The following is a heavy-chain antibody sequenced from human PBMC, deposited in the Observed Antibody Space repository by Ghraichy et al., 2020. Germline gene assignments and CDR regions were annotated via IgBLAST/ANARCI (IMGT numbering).Heavy chain of an antibody. CDR2: IYWNDDK. V-gene: IGHV2-5*01. CDR3: AHRNRFPDAFDI. D-gene: IGHD3-16*02. J-gene: IGHJ3*02. CDR1: GFSLSTSGVG. Sequence: SGPTLVKPTQTLTLTCTFSGFSLSTSGVGVGWIRQPPGKALEWLALIYWNDDKRYSPSLKSRLTITKDTSKNQVVLTMTNMDPVDTATYYCAHRNRFPDAFDIWGQGTMVTVSS.